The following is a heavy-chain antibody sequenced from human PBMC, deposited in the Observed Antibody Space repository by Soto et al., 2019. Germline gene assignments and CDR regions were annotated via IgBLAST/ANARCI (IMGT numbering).Heavy chain of an antibody. CDR1: GYSFTTYW. Sequence: AFLNMCCTGAGYSFTTYWISWVRPIPGKGLEWMGKIDPADSSTNYSPSFQGHITISVDRSINTAHLQFSSLKAADTAVYYCARLEKWYYNYYGLDVWGQGTMVTVSS. D-gene: IGHD1-26*01. V-gene: IGHV5-10-1*01. J-gene: IGHJ6*02. CDR2: IDPADSST. CDR3: ARLEKWYYNYYGLDV.